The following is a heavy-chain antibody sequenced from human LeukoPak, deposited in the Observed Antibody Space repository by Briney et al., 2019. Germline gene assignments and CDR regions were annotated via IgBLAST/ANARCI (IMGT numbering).Heavy chain of an antibody. CDR1: GFTFSSYA. V-gene: IGHV3-23*01. D-gene: IGHD3-10*01. CDR2: ISGSGGST. CDR3: AKRSGYGSGSFDP. Sequence: PGGSLRLSCAASGFTFSSYAMSWVRQAPGKGLEWVSVISGSGGSTYYADSVKGRFTISRDNSQNTLYLQMNSLRAEDTAVYYCAKRSGYGSGSFDPWGQGSLVTVSS. J-gene: IGHJ5*02.